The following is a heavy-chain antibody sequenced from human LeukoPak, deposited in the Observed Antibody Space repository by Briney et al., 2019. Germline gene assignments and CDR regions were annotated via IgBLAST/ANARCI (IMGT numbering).Heavy chain of an antibody. Sequence: ASVKVSCKASGGTFSSYAISWVRQAPGQGLEWMGGIIPIFGTANYAQKFQGRVTITADESTSTAYMELSSLRSEDTAVYYCATRGYSGYDSRGNYWGQGTLVTVSS. J-gene: IGHJ4*02. CDR2: IIPIFGTA. D-gene: IGHD5-12*01. CDR3: ATRGYSGYDSRGNY. V-gene: IGHV1-69*13. CDR1: GGTFSSYA.